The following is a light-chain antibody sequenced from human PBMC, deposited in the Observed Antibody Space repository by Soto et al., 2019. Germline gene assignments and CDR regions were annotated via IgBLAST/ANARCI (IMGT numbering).Light chain of an antibody. CDR2: GAY. J-gene: IGKJ1*01. CDR3: QKYNRAPQT. V-gene: IGKV1-27*01. Sequence: DIQMTQSPSSLSASVGDRVTITCRASQGISKYLAWYQQKPGKVPKLLIYGAYTLQSGVPSRFSSSGSGTDFTLTITSLQQEDVATYYCQKYNRAPQTFGQGTKVEIK. CDR1: QGISKY.